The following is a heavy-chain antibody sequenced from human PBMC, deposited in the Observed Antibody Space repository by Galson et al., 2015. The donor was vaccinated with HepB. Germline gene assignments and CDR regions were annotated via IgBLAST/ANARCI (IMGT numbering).Heavy chain of an antibody. Sequence: SLRLSCAASGFTFSTYNMHWARQAPGKGLEWVSYINPSGNTIYYADSVKDRFTTSRDNAKNSLYLQMNSLRDEDTAVYYCARVRSGYYFDYWGQGALVTVSS. J-gene: IGHJ4*02. D-gene: IGHD3-3*01. CDR2: INPSGNTI. CDR1: GFTFSTYN. V-gene: IGHV3-48*02. CDR3: ARVRSGYYFDY.